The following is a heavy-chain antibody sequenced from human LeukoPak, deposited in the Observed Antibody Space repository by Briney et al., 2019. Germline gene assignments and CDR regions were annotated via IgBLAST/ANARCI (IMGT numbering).Heavy chain of an antibody. CDR1: GFTFSSYA. CDR3: AKDGELLGFDY. V-gene: IGHV3-23*01. J-gene: IGHJ4*02. D-gene: IGHD1-26*01. Sequence: GGSLRLSCAASGFTFSSYAMSWVRQAPGKGLEWVSAISGSGGSTSYADSVKGRFTISRDNSKNTLYLQINSLRAEDTAVYYCAKDGELLGFDYWGQGTLVTVSS. CDR2: ISGSGGST.